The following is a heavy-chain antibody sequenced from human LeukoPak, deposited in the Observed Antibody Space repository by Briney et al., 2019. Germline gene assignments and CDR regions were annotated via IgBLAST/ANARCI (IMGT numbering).Heavy chain of an antibody. V-gene: IGHV1-18*01. CDR3: ARQYCSSTSCYAAFDI. J-gene: IGHJ3*02. CDR1: GYTFTSYG. CDR2: ISAYNGNT. D-gene: IGHD2-2*01. Sequence: ASVKVSCKASGYTFTSYGISWARQAPGQGLEWMGWISAYNGNTNYAQKLQGRVTMTTDTSTSTAYMELRSLRSDDTAVYYCARQYCSSTSCYAAFDIWGQGTMVTVSS.